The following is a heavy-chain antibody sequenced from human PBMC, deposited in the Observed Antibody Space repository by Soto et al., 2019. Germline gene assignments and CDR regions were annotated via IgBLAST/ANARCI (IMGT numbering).Heavy chain of an antibody. CDR1: GFTFSSYA. V-gene: IGHV3-23*01. CDR2: ISGSGGST. D-gene: IGHD4-17*01. J-gene: IGHJ6*02. CDR3: ANGFYGDYYYGMDV. Sequence: LRLSCAASGFTFSSYAMSWVRQAPGKGLEWVSAISGSGGSTYYADSVKGRFTISRDNSKNTLYLQMNSLRAEDTAVYYCANGFYGDYYYGMDVWGQGTKVTVSS.